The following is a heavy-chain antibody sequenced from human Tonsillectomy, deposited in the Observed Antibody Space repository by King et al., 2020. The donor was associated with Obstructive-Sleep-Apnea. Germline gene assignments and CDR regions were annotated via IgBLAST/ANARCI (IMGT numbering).Heavy chain of an antibody. CDR3: ARNPSTGWYDSDSPGGDYFDY. Sequence: QVQLVESGGGVVQPGRSLRLSCAVSGFTFSNYAMHWVRQAPGKGLEWVAVISYDGINKYYADSVRGRITISRDNSKNSLYLQMNSLGVDDTAVYYCARNPSTGWYDSDSPGGDYFDYWGQGTLVTVSS. J-gene: IGHJ4*02. CDR1: GFTFSNYA. V-gene: IGHV3-30*04. D-gene: IGHD6-19*01. CDR2: ISYDGINK.